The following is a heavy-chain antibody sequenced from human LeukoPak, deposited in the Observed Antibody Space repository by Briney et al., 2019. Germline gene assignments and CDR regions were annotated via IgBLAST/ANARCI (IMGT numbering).Heavy chain of an antibody. CDR3: ARDQSGGWSYFDY. J-gene: IGHJ4*02. Sequence: PSETLSLTCTVSGGSISSYYWSWIRQPPGKGLEWIGYVYYSGGTNYNPSLKSRLTMSVDTSNNQFSLKLRSVTAADTAVYYCARDQSGGWSYFDYWGQGTLVTVSS. V-gene: IGHV4-59*01. CDR1: GGSISSYY. CDR2: VYYSGGT. D-gene: IGHD3-16*01.